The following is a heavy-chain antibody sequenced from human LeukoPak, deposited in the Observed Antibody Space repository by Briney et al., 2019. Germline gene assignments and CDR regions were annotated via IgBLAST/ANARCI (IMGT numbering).Heavy chain of an antibody. V-gene: IGHV1-46*01. CDR1: GYTFTSYD. CDR2: INPRGGSA. D-gene: IGHD3-10*01. CDR3: ARDYHGSGSLTTFDY. Sequence: GASVKVSCKASGYTFTSYDINWVRQVPGQGLEWMGIINPRGGSASSAQKFQGRVTLTRDTSTSTVYMELSRLRSEDTALYYCARDYHGSGSLTTFDYWGQGTLVTVSS. J-gene: IGHJ4*02.